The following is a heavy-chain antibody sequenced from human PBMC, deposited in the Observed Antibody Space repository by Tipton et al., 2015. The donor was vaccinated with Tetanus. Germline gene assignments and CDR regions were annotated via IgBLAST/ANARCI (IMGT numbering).Heavy chain of an antibody. CDR1: GDSFTGFY. V-gene: IGHV4-34*01. Sequence: GLVKPSETLSLTCAVSGDSFTGFYWHWIRQPPGKGLEWIGEINHRGGISYNPSLKSRVTISVDTSKNQFSLTLNSVTAADTAFYYCARGNNDFPKKGPFDYWGQGTLVTVSS. J-gene: IGHJ4*02. D-gene: IGHD3-3*01. CDR3: ARGNNDFPKKGPFDY. CDR2: INHRGGI.